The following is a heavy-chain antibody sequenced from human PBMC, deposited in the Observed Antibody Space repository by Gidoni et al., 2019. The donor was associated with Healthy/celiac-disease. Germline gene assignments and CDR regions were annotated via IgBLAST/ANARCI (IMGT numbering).Heavy chain of an antibody. D-gene: IGHD6-6*01. J-gene: IGHJ4*02. CDR3: ARDTVLYYSSSSGPPGVSDY. Sequence: EVPLVESGGGLVKPGGSLSLPCAASGFTFSILSMNWVRQAPGKGLEWVSSISGSSSYIYYADSVKGRFTISRDNAKNSLYLQMNSLRAEDTAVYYCARDTVLYYSSSSGPPGVSDYWGQGTLVTVSS. V-gene: IGHV3-21*01. CDR2: ISGSSSYI. CDR1: GFTFSILS.